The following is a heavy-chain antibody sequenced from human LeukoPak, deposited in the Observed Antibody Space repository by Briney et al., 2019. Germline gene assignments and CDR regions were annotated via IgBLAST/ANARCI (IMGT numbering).Heavy chain of an antibody. CDR2: IFYSGST. J-gene: IGHJ4*02. Sequence: SETLSLTCTVSGGSISTSSYYWGWIRQPPGKGLEWIGSIFYSGSTYYNPSLKSRVTISEVTSKNQFSLKLTSVTAADTAVYYCARALADSSGYYSHFDYWGQGTLVTVSS. CDR1: GGSISTSSYY. CDR3: ARALADSSGYYSHFDY. V-gene: IGHV4-39*07. D-gene: IGHD3-22*01.